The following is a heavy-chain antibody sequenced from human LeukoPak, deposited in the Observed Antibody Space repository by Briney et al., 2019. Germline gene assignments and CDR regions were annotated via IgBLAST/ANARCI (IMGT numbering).Heavy chain of an antibody. Sequence: GASVKVSCKASGYTFTSYDINWVRQATGQGLEWMGWMNPNSGNTGYAQKFQGRVTMTRDTSISTAYMELSSLRSEDTAMYYCARAGSYGDYGGFDYWGQGSLVTVSS. J-gene: IGHJ4*02. CDR3: ARAGSYGDYGGFDY. CDR2: MNPNSGNT. V-gene: IGHV1-8*01. CDR1: GYTFTSYD. D-gene: IGHD4-17*01.